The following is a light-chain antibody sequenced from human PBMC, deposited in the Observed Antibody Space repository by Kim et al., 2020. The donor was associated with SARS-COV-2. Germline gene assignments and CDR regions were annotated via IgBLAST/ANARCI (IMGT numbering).Light chain of an antibody. Sequence: VSVGDRVTITCRASQGITNSLAWYQQKPGKVPQVLIYAASVLQSEVPSRFSGSGSGTDFTLTISSLQPEDVATYYCQKYNSAPWTFGQGTKVDIK. CDR1: QGITNS. J-gene: IGKJ1*01. CDR3: QKYNSAPWT. V-gene: IGKV1-27*01. CDR2: AAS.